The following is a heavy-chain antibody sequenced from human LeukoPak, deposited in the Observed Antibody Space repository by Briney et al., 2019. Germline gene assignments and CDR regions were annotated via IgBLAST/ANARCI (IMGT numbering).Heavy chain of an antibody. J-gene: IGHJ4*02. CDR1: GFTFSNYG. D-gene: IGHD3-9*01. V-gene: IGHV3-33*01. Sequence: GRSLRLSCAASGFTFSNYGLHWVRQAPGKGLEWVAVIWYDGSNKYYADFVKGRFTISRDNSKNTLYLQMNGLRAEDTAVYYCARGEDILTGLDYWGQGTMVTVSS. CDR2: IWYDGSNK. CDR3: ARGEDILTGLDY.